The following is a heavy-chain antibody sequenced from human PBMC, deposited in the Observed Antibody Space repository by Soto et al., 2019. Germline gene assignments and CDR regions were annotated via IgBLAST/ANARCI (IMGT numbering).Heavy chain of an antibody. CDR2: TSIYNGHT. CDR3: ARWDDYGAYDQYHFDQ. J-gene: IGHJ4*02. D-gene: IGHD4-17*01. CDR1: GYTFTASG. Sequence: VQSGPEVQKPGASLKVSCKASGYTFTASGISWVRQAPGQGLEWMGWTSIYNGHTEYSPKFLGIVVMTTDTSADTAYLELKSLRPDDAALYYCARWDDYGAYDQYHFDQWGQGTLVTVSS. V-gene: IGHV1-18*01.